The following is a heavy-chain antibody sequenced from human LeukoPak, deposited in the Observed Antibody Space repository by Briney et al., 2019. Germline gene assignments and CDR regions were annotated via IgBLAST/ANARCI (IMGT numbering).Heavy chain of an antibody. Sequence: PGGSLRLSCAASGFTFETYEMNWVRQAPGKGLEWISYIAGGGDTIYYADSVKGRFNISRDNAKNSLYLQMNSLRAEDTALYYCARDATSVGYFDYGGQGTLVTVSS. V-gene: IGHV3-48*03. CDR2: IAGGGDTI. D-gene: IGHD2-15*01. CDR3: ARDATSVGYFDY. J-gene: IGHJ4*02. CDR1: GFTFETYE.